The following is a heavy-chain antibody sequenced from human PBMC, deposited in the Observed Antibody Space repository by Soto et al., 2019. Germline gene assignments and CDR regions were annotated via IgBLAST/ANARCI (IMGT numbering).Heavy chain of an antibody. CDR2: ISGSGGST. V-gene: IGHV3-23*01. CDR3: ATEIVVVITQFAY. D-gene: IGHD3-22*01. Sequence: PGGSLRLSCAASGFTFSSDAMSWVRQAPGKGLEWVSAISGSGGSTYYADSVKGRFTISRDNSKNTLYLQMNSLRAEDTAVYYCATEIVVVITQFAYWGQDTLVPVSS. CDR1: GFTFSSDA. J-gene: IGHJ4*02.